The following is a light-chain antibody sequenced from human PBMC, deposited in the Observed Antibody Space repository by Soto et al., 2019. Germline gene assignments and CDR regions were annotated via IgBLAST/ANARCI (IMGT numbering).Light chain of an antibody. Sequence: DIQMTQSPASLSASVGDRVTITCRASQGISNYLAWYQQKPWKVPKLLIYAASTLQSGVPSRFSGSGSGTDFTLTITSLQPEDVATYYCQKYSSVITFGQGTRLEIK. J-gene: IGKJ5*01. CDR3: QKYSSVIT. CDR1: QGISNY. CDR2: AAS. V-gene: IGKV1-27*01.